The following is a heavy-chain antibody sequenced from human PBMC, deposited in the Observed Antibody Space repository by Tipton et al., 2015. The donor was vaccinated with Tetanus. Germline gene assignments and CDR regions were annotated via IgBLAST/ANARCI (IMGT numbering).Heavy chain of an antibody. CDR3: ARGCRRDGYNFRSPSPGHTLN. D-gene: IGHD5-24*01. CDR1: GFTLRTYS. Sequence: SLRLSCAAPGFTLRTYSMNWVRQAPGKGLEWVSYITSSSGSTIYYADSVKGRFTISRDNAKNSLYLQMNSLRAEDTAVYYCARGCRRDGYNFRSPSPGHTLNWGQGTLVTVSS. CDR2: ITSSSGSTI. V-gene: IGHV3-48*04. J-gene: IGHJ4*02.